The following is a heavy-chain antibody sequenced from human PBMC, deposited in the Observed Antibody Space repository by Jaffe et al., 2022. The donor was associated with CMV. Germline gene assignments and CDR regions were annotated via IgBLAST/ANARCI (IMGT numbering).Heavy chain of an antibody. Sequence: QVQLQQWGAGLLKPSETLSLTCAVYGGSFSGYYWSWIRQPPGKGLEWIGEINHSGSTNYNPSLKSRVTISVDTSKNQFSLKLSSVTAADTAVYYCAREPYSIPSHGGYYYMDVWGKGTTVTVSS. D-gene: IGHD6-13*01. J-gene: IGHJ6*03. CDR2: INHSGST. CDR3: AREPYSIPSHGGYYYMDV. V-gene: IGHV4-34*01. CDR1: GGSFSGYY.